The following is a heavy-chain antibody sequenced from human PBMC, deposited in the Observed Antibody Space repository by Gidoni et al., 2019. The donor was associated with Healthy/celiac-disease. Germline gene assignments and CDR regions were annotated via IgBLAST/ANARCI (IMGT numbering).Heavy chain of an antibody. Sequence: EVPLLESGGGLVQPGGSLILSCAASGFTFSSYAMSWVRQAPGKGLEWVSAISGSGGSTYYADSVKGRFTISRDNSKNTLYLQMNSLRAEDTAVYYCAKDRRSSGYYDYWGQGTLVTVSS. V-gene: IGHV3-23*01. J-gene: IGHJ4*02. CDR1: GFTFSSYA. CDR2: ISGSGGST. D-gene: IGHD6-19*01. CDR3: AKDRRSSGYYDY.